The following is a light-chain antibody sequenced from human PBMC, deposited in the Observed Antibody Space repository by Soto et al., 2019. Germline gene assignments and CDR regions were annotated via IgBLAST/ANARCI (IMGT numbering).Light chain of an antibody. V-gene: IGKV1-39*01. CDR1: QSIRNY. Sequence: DIQMTQSPSSLSASVGDRVIITCRASQSIRNYLNWYQQKPGKAPNLLIYGASSLQSGVPSRFSGSGSETDFTLTINNLQPEDFATYYCQQSYTAVFTFGPGTKVDIK. CDR3: QQSYTAVFT. CDR2: GAS. J-gene: IGKJ3*01.